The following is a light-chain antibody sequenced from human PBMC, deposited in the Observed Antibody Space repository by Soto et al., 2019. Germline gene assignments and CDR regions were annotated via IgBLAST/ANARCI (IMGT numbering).Light chain of an antibody. CDR2: DAS. CDR1: QSITTF. J-gene: IGKJ1*01. Sequence: DIQMTQSPSTLSASIGDRVTITCRASQSITTFLAWYQQKPGKAPQILIYDASKLEPGVPSRLSGGGSGTEFTLTISSLQPDDFATYYCQHYNSYSEAFGQGTKV. CDR3: QHYNSYSEA. V-gene: IGKV1-5*01.